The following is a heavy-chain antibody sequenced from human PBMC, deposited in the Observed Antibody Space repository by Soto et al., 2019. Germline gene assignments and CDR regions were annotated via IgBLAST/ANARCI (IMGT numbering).Heavy chain of an antibody. V-gene: IGHV1-69*13. CDR1: GGTFSSYA. J-gene: IGHJ6*02. D-gene: IGHD2-2*01. Sequence: SVKVSCKASGGTFSSYAISWVRQAPGQGLEWMGGIIPIFGTANYAQKFQGRVTITADESTSTAYMELSGLRSEDTAVYYCAREGLVLVPTTVNSDYYYYAMDVWGQGTTVTVSS. CDR2: IIPIFGTA. CDR3: AREGLVLVPTTVNSDYYYYAMDV.